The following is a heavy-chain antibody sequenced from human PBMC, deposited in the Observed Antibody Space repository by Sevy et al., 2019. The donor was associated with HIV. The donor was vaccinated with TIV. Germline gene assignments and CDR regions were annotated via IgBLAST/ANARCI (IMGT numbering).Heavy chain of an antibody. CDR1: GFNFRTYS. Sequence: GGSLRLSCAASGFNFRTYSMNWVRHAPGKGLEWLSSISDDSRYIYYSDSVKGRFTISRANAKNLLFLQMNNLRVEDTAIYYCARDFTIFGVVSGIDYWGQGNLVTVSS. CDR3: ARDFTIFGVVSGIDY. J-gene: IGHJ4*01. D-gene: IGHD3-3*01. CDR2: ISDDSRYI. V-gene: IGHV3-21*04.